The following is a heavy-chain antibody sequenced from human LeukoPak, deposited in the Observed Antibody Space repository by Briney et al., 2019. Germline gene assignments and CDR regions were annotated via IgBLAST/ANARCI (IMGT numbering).Heavy chain of an antibody. CDR1: GFTFSSYA. D-gene: IGHD2-8*01. Sequence: GRSLRLSCAASGFTFSSYAMHWVRQAPGKGLEWVAVISYDGSNKYYADSVKGRFTISRDNSKNTLYLQMNSLRAEDTAVYYCARDNGAVWGQGTTVTVSS. CDR3: ARDNGAV. V-gene: IGHV3-30-3*01. CDR2: ISYDGSNK. J-gene: IGHJ3*01.